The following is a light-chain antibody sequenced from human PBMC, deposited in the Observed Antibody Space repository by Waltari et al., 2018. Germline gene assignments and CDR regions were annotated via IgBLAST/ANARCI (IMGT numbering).Light chain of an antibody. CDR1: SSNIGGNN. Sequence: QSVLTQPPSASGTPGQRVTISCSGSSSNIGGNNVTWYQHLPVTAPKLLIYSPNLRPSGVPDRFSGSKSGTSASLAISGLQSEDEADYYCAAWDDSLNGYVVFGGGTKLTVL. CDR3: AAWDDSLNGYVV. J-gene: IGLJ2*01. V-gene: IGLV1-44*01. CDR2: SPN.